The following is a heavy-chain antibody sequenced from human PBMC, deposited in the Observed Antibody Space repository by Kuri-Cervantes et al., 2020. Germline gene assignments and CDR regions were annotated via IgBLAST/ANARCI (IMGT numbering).Heavy chain of an antibody. J-gene: IGHJ4*02. CDR2: ISYDGSNK. V-gene: IGHV3-30*03. CDR1: GFTFSSYS. Sequence: GESLKISCAASGFTFSSYSMNWVRQAPGKGLEWVAVISYDGSNKYYADSVKGRFTISRDNAKNTLYLQMNSLRAEDTAVYYCARFGSNWGQGTLVTVSS. CDR3: ARFGSN. D-gene: IGHD3-10*01.